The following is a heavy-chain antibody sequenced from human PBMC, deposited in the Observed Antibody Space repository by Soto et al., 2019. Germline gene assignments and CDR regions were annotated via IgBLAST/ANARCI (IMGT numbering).Heavy chain of an antibody. CDR3: ARENEQWVAADN. CDR1: GFTLSDYY. D-gene: IGHD6-19*01. Sequence: GSLRLSFAASGFTLSDYYMTWIRQAPGKGLEWVSYITSSGSTRYYADSVKGRFTISRDNAKNSLYLQMNSLRAEDTAVYYCARENEQWVAADNWGQGTLVTVSS. CDR2: ITSSGSTR. J-gene: IGHJ4*02. V-gene: IGHV3-11*01.